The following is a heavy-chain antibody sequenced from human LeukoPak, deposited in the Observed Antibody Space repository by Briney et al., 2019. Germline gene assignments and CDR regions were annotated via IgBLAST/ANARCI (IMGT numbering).Heavy chain of an antibody. CDR2: IIPIFGIA. V-gene: IGHV1-69*04. J-gene: IGHJ4*02. Sequence: SVKVSCKASGGTFSSYAISWVRQAPGHGLEWMGRIIPIFGIANYAQKFQGRVTITADKSTSTAHMELSSLRSEDTAVYYCASDGVDYYDSSGSSQFDYWGQGTLVTVSS. CDR1: GGTFSSYA. CDR3: ASDGVDYYDSSGSSQFDY. D-gene: IGHD3-22*01.